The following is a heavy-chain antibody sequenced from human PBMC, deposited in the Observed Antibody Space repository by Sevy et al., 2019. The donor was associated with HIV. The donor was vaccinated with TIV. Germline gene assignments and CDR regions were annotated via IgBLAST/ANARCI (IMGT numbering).Heavy chain of an antibody. D-gene: IGHD3-16*01. Sequence: GGSLRLSCAASGFTFSSYWMSWVRQAPGKGLEWVANIKQDGSEKYYVDSVKGRFTISRDNAKNSLYLQMNSLRAEDTAVYYCARSLNYGRTNWFDPWGQGTLVTVSS. CDR1: GFTFSSYW. CDR3: ARSLNYGRTNWFDP. CDR2: IKQDGSEK. V-gene: IGHV3-7*01. J-gene: IGHJ5*02.